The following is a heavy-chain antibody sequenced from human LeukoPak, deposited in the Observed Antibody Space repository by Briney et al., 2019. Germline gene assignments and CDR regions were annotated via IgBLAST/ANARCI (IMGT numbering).Heavy chain of an antibody. CDR3: AKDGSASRSPGSALDY. D-gene: IGHD3-10*01. J-gene: IGHJ4*02. V-gene: IGHV3-23*01. Sequence: PGGSLRLSCAASGFTFSSYAMNWVRQAPGKGLEWVSSISGSGGSTYYADSVKGRFTISRDNSKNTLYLQMNSLRAEDTAIYYCAKDGSASRSPGSALDYWGQGTLVTVSS. CDR1: GFTFSSYA. CDR2: ISGSGGST.